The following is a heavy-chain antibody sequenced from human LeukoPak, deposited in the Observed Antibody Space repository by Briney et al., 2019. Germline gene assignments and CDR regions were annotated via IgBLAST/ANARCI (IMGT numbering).Heavy chain of an antibody. J-gene: IGHJ4*02. CDR2: IYSGGST. CDR1: GFTLRSNY. Sequence: PGGSLRLSCAASGFTLRSNYMSWVRQAPGKGLEWVSVIYSGGSTYYADSVKGRFTISRDNSKNTLYLQMNSLRAEDTAVYYCARDEQQLSFDYWGQGTLVTVSS. D-gene: IGHD6-13*01. V-gene: IGHV3-66*01. CDR3: ARDEQQLSFDY.